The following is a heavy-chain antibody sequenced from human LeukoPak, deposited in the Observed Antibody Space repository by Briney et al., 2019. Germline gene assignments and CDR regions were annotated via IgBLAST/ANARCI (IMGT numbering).Heavy chain of an antibody. CDR2: INHSGST. Sequence: ETLSLTCAVYGGSFSSYYWSWIRQPPGKGLEWIGEINHSGSTNYNPSLKSRVTISVDTSKNQFSLKLSSVTAADTAVYYCARGPRNYYGSGSYYNVGWFDPWGQGTLVTVSS. D-gene: IGHD3-10*01. V-gene: IGHV4-34*01. CDR1: GGSFSSYY. CDR3: ARGPRNYYGSGSYYNVGWFDP. J-gene: IGHJ5*02.